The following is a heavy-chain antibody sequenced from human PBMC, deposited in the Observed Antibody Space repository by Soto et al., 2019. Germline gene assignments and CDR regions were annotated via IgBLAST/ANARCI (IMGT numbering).Heavy chain of an antibody. J-gene: IGHJ4*02. CDR2: ISRDGGTK. Sequence: QVQLVESGGGVVQPGRSLRLSCAVSGFTVSTYGMHWVRQAPGKGLEWVAVISRDGGTKYYADSVKGRFTISRDNSRNFLFLEMNRLRGDDIAVYYCTVEVASGYSGQGTTVIVFS. V-gene: IGHV3-30*03. CDR1: GFTVSTYG. D-gene: IGHD3-10*01. CDR3: TVEVASGY.